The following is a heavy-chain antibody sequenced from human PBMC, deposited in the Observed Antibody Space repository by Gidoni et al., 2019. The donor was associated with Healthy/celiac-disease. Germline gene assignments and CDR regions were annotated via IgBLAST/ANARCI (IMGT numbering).Heavy chain of an antibody. J-gene: IGHJ4*02. V-gene: IGHV1-69*01. D-gene: IGHD1-7*01. CDR3: TRGKKHPTPYITGTTNIVDPFDY. Sequence: QAQLVQSGAEVKKPGSSVKVSCKASGCTFSSYALSWVRQAPGQGLEWMGGIIPSFGTTNYAQEFQGRVTITADESTSTAYMELSSLRSEDTAVYYCTRGKKHPTPYITGTTNIVDPFDYWGQGTLVTVSS. CDR1: GCTFSSYA. CDR2: IIPSFGTT.